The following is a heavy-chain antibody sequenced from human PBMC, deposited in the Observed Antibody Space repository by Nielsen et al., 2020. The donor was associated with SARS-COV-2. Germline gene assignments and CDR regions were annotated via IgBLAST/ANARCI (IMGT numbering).Heavy chain of an antibody. D-gene: IGHD5-18*01. J-gene: IGHJ3*02. CDR2: ISGSGGST. V-gene: IGHV3-23*01. CDR3: AKDLVFRNTWILDGRNAFDI. CDR1: GFTFSSYA. Sequence: GESLKISCAASGFTFSSYAMSWVRQAPGKGLEWVSAISGSGGSTYYADSVKGRFTISRDNSKNTLYLQMNSLRAEDTAVYYCAKDLVFRNTWILDGRNAFDIWGQGTAVIVSS.